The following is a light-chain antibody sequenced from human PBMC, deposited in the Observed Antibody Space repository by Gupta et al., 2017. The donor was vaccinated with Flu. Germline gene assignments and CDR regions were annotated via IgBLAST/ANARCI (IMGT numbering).Light chain of an antibody. J-gene: IGKJ4*01. CDR2: GVS. V-gene: IGKV3-15*01. Sequence: ENVLTQSPATLSVSRGETATLSCGASGSVSGNLAWYQQKFGQTPRLLIYGVSTRVTGLPTRFSGSGSGTQFTLTITSLQSEDSAVYYCQQYNNWPLTSGGGTRVEI. CDR3: QQYNNWPLT. CDR1: GSVSGN.